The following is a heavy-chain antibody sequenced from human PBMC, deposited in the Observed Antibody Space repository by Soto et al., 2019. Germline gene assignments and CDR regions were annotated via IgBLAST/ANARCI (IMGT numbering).Heavy chain of an antibody. V-gene: IGHV4-4*02. CDR2: IYHSGST. D-gene: IGHD3-3*01. CDR3: ARSKGRGLRFLEWSYYFDY. Sequence: SETLSLTCAVSGGSISSSNWWSWVRQPPGKGLEWIGEIYHSGSTNYNPSLKSRVTISVDKSKNQFSLKLSSVTAADTAVYYCARSKGRGLRFLEWSYYFDYWGQGTRGTVSA. J-gene: IGHJ4*02. CDR1: GGSISSSNW.